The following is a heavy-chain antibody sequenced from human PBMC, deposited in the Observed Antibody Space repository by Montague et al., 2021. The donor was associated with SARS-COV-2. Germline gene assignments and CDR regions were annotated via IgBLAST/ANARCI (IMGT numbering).Heavy chain of an antibody. CDR2: IYYSGST. J-gene: IGHJ4*02. Sequence: SETLSLTCTVSGDSISSSSYFWGWIRQPPGKGLEWIGSIYYSGSTYYNPSLKSRVTISVDTSKNQFSLKLSSVTAADTAVYYCARKAGRGITIVGVVTAPYYFDYWGQGTLVTVSS. CDR1: GDSISSSSYF. D-gene: IGHD3-3*01. V-gene: IGHV4-39*01. CDR3: ARKAGRGITIVGVVTAPYYFDY.